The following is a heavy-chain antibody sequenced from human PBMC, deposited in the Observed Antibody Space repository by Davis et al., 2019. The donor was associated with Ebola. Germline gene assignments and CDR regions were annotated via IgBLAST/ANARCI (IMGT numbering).Heavy chain of an antibody. Sequence: AASVKVSCKASGYTFTSYYMHWVRQAPGQGLEWMGIINPSSGGTNHAQKFQGWVTMTRDTSISTAYMELSRLRSDDTAVYYCARASQKKLVNLAWFDPWGQGTLVTVSS. D-gene: IGHD4-23*01. CDR3: ARASQKKLVNLAWFDP. CDR2: INPSSGGT. V-gene: IGHV1-2*04. J-gene: IGHJ5*02. CDR1: GYTFTSYY.